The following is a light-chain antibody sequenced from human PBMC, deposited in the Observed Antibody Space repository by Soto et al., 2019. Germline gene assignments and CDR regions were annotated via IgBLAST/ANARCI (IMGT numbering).Light chain of an antibody. CDR2: DAS. J-gene: IGKJ1*01. V-gene: IGKV1-5*01. Sequence: DIQMTQSPSTLSASAGDTVTITCRASQSISTFLAWYQQKPGKAPKLLIFDASSLKSGVPSRFSGSGSGTEFPLTISGLQPNDFAAFYCQQYDSYSWTFCQGPKGEIK. CDR3: QQYDSYSWT. CDR1: QSISTF.